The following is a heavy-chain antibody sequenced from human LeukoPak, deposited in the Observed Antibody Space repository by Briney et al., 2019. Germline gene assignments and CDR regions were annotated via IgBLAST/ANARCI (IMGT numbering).Heavy chain of an antibody. V-gene: IGHV5-51*01. CDR1: GYSFTSYW. CDR2: IYPGDSDT. J-gene: IGHJ4*02. D-gene: IGHD3-10*01. Sequence: GESLKISCKGSGYSFTSYWIGWARQMPGKGLEWMGIIYPGDSDTRYSPSFQGQVTISADKSISTAYLQWSSLKASDTAMYYCARRIGSGSYYGWYFDYWGQGTLVTVSS. CDR3: ARRIGSGSYYGWYFDY.